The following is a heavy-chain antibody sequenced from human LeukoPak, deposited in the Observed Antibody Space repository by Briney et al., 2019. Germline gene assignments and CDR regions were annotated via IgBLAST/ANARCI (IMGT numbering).Heavy chain of an antibody. J-gene: IGHJ4*02. CDR2: IWYDGSNK. Sequence: GRSLRLSCAASGFTFSSYGMHWVRQAPGKGLEWVAVIWYDGSNKYYVDFVKGRFTISRDNSKNTLYLQINSLRPEDTAVYYCARGRSLWLGDLDFWGQGTLVTVSS. CDR3: ARGRSLWLGDLDF. D-gene: IGHD3-10*01. CDR1: GFTFSSYG. V-gene: IGHV3-33*01.